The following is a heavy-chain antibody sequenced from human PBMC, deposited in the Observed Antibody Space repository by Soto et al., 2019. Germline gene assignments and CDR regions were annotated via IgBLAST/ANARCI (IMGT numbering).Heavy chain of an antibody. CDR3: ARHDDCSSTSCYAGYNWFDP. CDR2: IYYRGST. J-gene: IGHJ5*02. V-gene: IGHV4-59*08. D-gene: IGHD2-2*01. Sequence: QVQLQESGPGLVKPSETLSLTCTVSGGSISSYYWSWIRQPQGKGLEWFGYIYYRGSTNYNPSLKSRVTISVDASKNQFSLKLSSVTAADTAVYYCARHDDCSSTSCYAGYNWFDPWGQGTLVTVSS. CDR1: GGSISSYY.